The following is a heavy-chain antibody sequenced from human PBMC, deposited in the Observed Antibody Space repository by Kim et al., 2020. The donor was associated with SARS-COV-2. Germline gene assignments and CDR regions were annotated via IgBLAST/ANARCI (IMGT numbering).Heavy chain of an antibody. J-gene: IGHJ6*02. CDR2: ISYDGSNK. CDR3: ASPRGGVAVLYYYYGMDV. V-gene: IGHV3-30*04. CDR1: GFTFSSYA. D-gene: IGHD3-16*01. Sequence: GGSLRLSCAASGFTFSSYAMHWVRQAPGKGLEWVAVISYDGSNKYYADSVKGRFTISRDNSKNTLYLQMNSLRAEDTAVYYCASPRGGVAVLYYYYGMDVWGQGTTVTVSS.